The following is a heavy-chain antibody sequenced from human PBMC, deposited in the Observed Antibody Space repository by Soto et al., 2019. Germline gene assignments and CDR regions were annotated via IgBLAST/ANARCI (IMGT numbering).Heavy chain of an antibody. V-gene: IGHV3-66*01. CDR2: IYSGGST. CDR3: ARDTEGYCTNGVCYEVLGAFDI. Sequence: GGSLRLSCAASGFTVSSNYMSWVRQAPGKGLEWVSVIYSGGSTYYADSVKGRFTISRDNSKNTLYLQMNSLRAEDTAVYYCARDTEGYCTNGVCYEVLGAFDIWGQGTMVTVSS. J-gene: IGHJ3*02. CDR1: GFTVSSNY. D-gene: IGHD2-8*01.